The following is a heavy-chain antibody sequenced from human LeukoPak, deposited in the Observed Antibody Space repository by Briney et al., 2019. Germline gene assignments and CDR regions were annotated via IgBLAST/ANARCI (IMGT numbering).Heavy chain of an antibody. CDR1: GGTFSSYA. D-gene: IGHD6-19*01. Sequence: ASVKVSCKASGGTFSSYAISWVRQAPGQGLEWMGRIIPILGIANYAQKFQGRVTITADKSTSTAYMELSSLRSEDTAVYYCARDIAVAGHNFDYWGQGTLVTVSS. CDR2: IIPILGIA. CDR3: ARDIAVAGHNFDY. J-gene: IGHJ4*02. V-gene: IGHV1-69*04.